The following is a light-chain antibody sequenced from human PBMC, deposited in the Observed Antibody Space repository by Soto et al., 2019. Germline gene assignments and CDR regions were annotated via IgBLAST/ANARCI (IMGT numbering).Light chain of an antibody. CDR2: TAS. CDR1: QSISNY. Sequence: DVQMTQSPSSLSASVGDRVTITCRASQSISNYLNWYQQTPGKAPKLLIYTASSLQTGVPSRFSGSGSGTDCTLTISSLHPEDFATYYWQQTYSTPRTFGQGTKVEIK. CDR3: QQTYSTPRT. J-gene: IGKJ1*01. V-gene: IGKV1-39*01.